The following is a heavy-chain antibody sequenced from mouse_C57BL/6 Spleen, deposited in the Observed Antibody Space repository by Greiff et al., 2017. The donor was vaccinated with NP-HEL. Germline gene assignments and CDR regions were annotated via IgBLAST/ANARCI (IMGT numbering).Heavy chain of an antibody. Sequence: VQLQQPGTELVKPGASVKLSCKASGYTFTSYWMHWVKQRPGQGLEWIGMIHPNSGTTNYNQKFKGKATLTVDTSSSTAYMQLSSLTSEDSAVYYCARSGDGYLDYWGQGTSVTVSS. J-gene: IGHJ4*01. CDR3: ARSGDGYLDY. CDR1: GYTFTSYW. V-gene: IGHV1-64*01. D-gene: IGHD2-3*01. CDR2: IHPNSGTT.